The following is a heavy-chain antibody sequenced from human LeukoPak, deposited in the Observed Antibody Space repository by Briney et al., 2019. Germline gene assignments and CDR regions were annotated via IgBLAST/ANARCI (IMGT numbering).Heavy chain of an antibody. J-gene: IGHJ4*02. Sequence: GGSLRLSCAASGFTFDDYAMHWVRQAPGKGLEWVSLISGDGGSTYYADSVKGRFTISRDNSKNSLYLQMNSLRTEDTALYYCAKDSLSGYSSGCFGEWGQGTLVTVSS. D-gene: IGHD6-19*01. CDR1: GFTFDDYA. CDR2: ISGDGGST. V-gene: IGHV3-43*02. CDR3: AKDSLSGYSSGCFGE.